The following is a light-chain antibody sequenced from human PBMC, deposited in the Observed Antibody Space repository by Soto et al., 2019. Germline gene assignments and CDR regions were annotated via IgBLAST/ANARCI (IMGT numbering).Light chain of an antibody. V-gene: IGKV3-20*01. CDR2: GAS. J-gene: IGKJ4*01. CDR3: QQYGDSPT. CDR1: QSVRSSY. Sequence: EIVLTQSPGTLSLSPGERATLSCRASQSVRSSYLAWYQQKPGQAPRLLIYGASSMATGIPDRFSGSGSGTDFTLTISRLEPEDLAVYYCQQYGDSPTFGGGTKVGIK.